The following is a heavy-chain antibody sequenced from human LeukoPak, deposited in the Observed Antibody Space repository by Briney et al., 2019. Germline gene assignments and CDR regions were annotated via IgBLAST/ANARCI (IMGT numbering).Heavy chain of an antibody. CDR1: WFTVSNMY. J-gene: IGHJ1*01. CDR2: IYGDGRT. CDR3: AKEIYGDSTGGRFQQ. Sequence: GGPLSLSRAPSWFTVSNMYMTWVHQAAGKGLECVSLIYGDGRTSYADSVKGRCTISRDNSKNTLDLQVNSLRVEDTAVYYCAKEIYGDSTGGRFQQWGQGTLVTVSS. V-gene: IGHV3-53*01. D-gene: IGHD4-17*01.